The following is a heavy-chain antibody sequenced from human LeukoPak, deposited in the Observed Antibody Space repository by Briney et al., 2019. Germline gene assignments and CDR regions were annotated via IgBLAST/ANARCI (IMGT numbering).Heavy chain of an antibody. D-gene: IGHD6-13*01. CDR1: GGSISSYY. CDR2: IYYSGGT. CDR3: ARRAAAAGTVPDYYYYGMDV. J-gene: IGHJ6*02. V-gene: IGHV4-59*08. Sequence: SETLSLTCTVSGGSISSYYWSWIRQPPGKGPEWIGYIYYSGGTNYNPSLKSRVTISVDTSKNQFSLKLSSVTAADTAVYYCARRAAAAGTVPDYYYYGMDVWGQGTTVTVSS.